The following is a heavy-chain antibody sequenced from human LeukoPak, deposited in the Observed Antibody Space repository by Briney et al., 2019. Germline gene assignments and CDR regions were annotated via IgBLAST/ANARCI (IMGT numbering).Heavy chain of an antibody. D-gene: IGHD3-22*01. V-gene: IGHV3-48*03. Sequence: GGSLRLSCAASGFTFSSYEMNWVRQAPGKGLEWVSYISSSGSTIYYADSVKGRFTISRDNAKNSLYLQMNSLRAEDTAVYYCARVDTMIVADPFDYWGQGTLVTVSS. CDR3: ARVDTMIVADPFDY. CDR2: ISSSGSTI. CDR1: GFTFSSYE. J-gene: IGHJ4*02.